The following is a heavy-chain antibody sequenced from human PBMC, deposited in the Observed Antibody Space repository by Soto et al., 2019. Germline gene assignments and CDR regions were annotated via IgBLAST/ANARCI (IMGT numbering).Heavy chain of an antibody. CDR3: ERANPPMAV. J-gene: IGHJ6*04. CDR2: IRAYNGNT. D-gene: IGHD2-8*01. V-gene: IGHV1-18*01. Sequence: QVQLVQSGAEVKKPGASVKVSCKASGYTFTSYYISWVRQAPGQGLEWMGWIRAYNGNTNYAQKPQGRVPMTPDTSTSTAYLELRSLRSDDTAVSYCERANPPMAVWGKGSTVTVSS. CDR1: GYTFTSYY.